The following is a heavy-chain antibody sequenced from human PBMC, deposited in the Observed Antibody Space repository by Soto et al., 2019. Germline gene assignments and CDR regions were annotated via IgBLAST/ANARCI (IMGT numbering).Heavy chain of an antibody. D-gene: IGHD2-15*01. V-gene: IGHV4-30-2*05. CDR2: IYHSGST. Sequence: SETLSLTCAVSGGSISSGGYSWSWILHPPGKGLEWIGYIYHSGSTYYNPSLKSRVTISVDTSKNQFSLKLSSVTAADTAVYYCARARGARYFDYWGQGTLVTVSS. CDR3: ARARGARYFDY. J-gene: IGHJ4*02. CDR1: GGSISSGGYS.